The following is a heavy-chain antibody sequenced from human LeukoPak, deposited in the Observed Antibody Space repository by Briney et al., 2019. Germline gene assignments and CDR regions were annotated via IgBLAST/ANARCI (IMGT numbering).Heavy chain of an antibody. V-gene: IGHV3-23*01. D-gene: IGHD3-22*01. CDR3: AKGSDSSGYYPPGGFDY. J-gene: IGHJ4*02. CDR2: ISGSGGST. Sequence: GGSLRLSCAASGFTFSSYAMSWVRQAPGKGLEWVSAISGSGGSTYYADSVKGRFTISRDNSKNTLYLQKNSLRAEDTAVYYCAKGSDSSGYYPPGGFDYWGQGTLVTVSS. CDR1: GFTFSSYA.